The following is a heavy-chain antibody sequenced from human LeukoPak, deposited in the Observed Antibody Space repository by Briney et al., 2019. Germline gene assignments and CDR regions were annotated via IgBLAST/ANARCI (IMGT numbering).Heavy chain of an antibody. Sequence: PGRSLRLSCAASEFTFSSYGMHWVRQAPGKGLEWVAVISYDGSNKYYADSVKGRFTISRDNSKNTLYLQMNSLRAEDTAVYYCAKDQSFDYWGQGTLVTVSS. V-gene: IGHV3-30*18. J-gene: IGHJ4*02. CDR2: ISYDGSNK. CDR3: AKDQSFDY. CDR1: EFTFSSYG.